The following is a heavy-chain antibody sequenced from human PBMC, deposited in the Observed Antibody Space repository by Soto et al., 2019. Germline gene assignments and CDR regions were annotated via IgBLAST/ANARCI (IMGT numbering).Heavy chain of an antibody. CDR2: IIPIFGTA. D-gene: IGHD3-22*01. V-gene: IGHV1-69*13. CDR3: ASGDYDSSGYYLPPDAFDI. Sequence: SVKVSCKASGGTFSSYAISWVRQAPGQGLEWMGGIIPIFGTANYAQKFQGRVTITADESTSTAYMELSSLRSEDTAVYYCASGDYDSSGYYLPPDAFDIWGQGTMVTVSS. J-gene: IGHJ3*02. CDR1: GGTFSSYA.